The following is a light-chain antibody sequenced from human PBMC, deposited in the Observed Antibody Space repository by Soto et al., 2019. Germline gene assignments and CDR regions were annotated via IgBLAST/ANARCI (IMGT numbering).Light chain of an antibody. CDR1: QSVSSNY. CDR3: QQYGSSPLT. Sequence: EMVLTQSPGTLSLSPGERATLSCRASQSVSSNYLAWYQQIPGQAPSLLIYGASSRATGIPDRFSGSGSGTDFTLTISRLEPEDFAVYYCQQYGSSPLTFGQGTKVDIK. CDR2: GAS. V-gene: IGKV3-20*01. J-gene: IGKJ1*01.